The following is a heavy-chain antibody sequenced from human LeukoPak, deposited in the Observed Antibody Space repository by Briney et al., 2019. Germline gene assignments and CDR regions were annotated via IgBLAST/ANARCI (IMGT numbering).Heavy chain of an antibody. CDR2: IYYSGST. J-gene: IGHJ4*02. CDR3: GSFGKGCSSTSCYVDY. Sequence: SETLSLTCTVSGGSISNYCWNWFRQPPGKGLEWIGYIYYSGSTNYNPSLKSRVSISIDTSKNQFSLKLSSVTAADTAVYYCGSFGKGCSSTSCYVDYWGQGTLVTVSS. D-gene: IGHD2-2*01. CDR1: GGSISNYC. V-gene: IGHV4-59*01.